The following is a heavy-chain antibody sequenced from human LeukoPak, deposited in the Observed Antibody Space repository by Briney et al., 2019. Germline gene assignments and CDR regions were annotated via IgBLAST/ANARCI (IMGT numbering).Heavy chain of an antibody. CDR3: ARDEYYYDSSGYFFYPTAYDAFDI. V-gene: IGHV3-33*01. CDR2: IWYDGSNK. D-gene: IGHD3-22*01. Sequence: GGSLRLSCAASGFTFSSYGRHWVRQGPGKGLEGGAVIWYDGSNKLYADSVKGRFIISRDNSKNTLYLQMNSLRAEDTALYYCARDEYYYDSSGYFFYPTAYDAFDIWGQGTLVTVYS. J-gene: IGHJ3*02. CDR1: GFTFSSYG.